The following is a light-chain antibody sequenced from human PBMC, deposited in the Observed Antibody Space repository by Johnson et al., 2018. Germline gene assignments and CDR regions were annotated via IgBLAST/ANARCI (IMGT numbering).Light chain of an antibody. V-gene: IGLV1-51*02. J-gene: IGLJ1*01. CDR1: SSNIGNNY. CDR2: EHN. CDR3: GTWDSSLSAGNV. Sequence: QSVLTQPPSVSAAPGQKVTISCSGSSSNIGNNYVSWYQQLPGTAPKPLIYEHNKRPSGIPDRFYGSKSGTSATLAIPGTQTGDEADYYCGTWDSSLSAGNVFGTGTKVTVL.